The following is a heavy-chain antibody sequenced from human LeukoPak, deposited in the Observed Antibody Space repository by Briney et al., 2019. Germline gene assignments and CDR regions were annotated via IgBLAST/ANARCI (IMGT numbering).Heavy chain of an antibody. V-gene: IGHV4-59*08. CDR1: GGSISSLY. J-gene: IGHJ3*02. CDR3: ARQGYDILTGYIDAFDI. CDR2: ISYSGST. D-gene: IGHD3-9*01. Sequence: ASETLSLTCSVSGGSISSLYWSWIRQPPGKGLEWIGYISYSGSTNYNPSLKSRVTISIDTSKNQFSLKLRSVTAADTAIYYCARQGYDILTGYIDAFDIWGQGTMVTVSS.